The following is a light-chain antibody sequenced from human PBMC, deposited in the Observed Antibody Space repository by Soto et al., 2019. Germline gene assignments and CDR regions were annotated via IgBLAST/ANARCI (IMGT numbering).Light chain of an antibody. CDR1: QSISSW. CDR3: QQYNSYSPLT. Sequence: DIQMTQSPSTLSASVGDRVTITCLASQSISSWLAWYQQKPGKAPKLLIYKASGLESGVPSRFSGSGSGTDFTLTISSLQTDDFATYYCQQYNSYSPLTFGGGTKVDI. J-gene: IGKJ4*01. V-gene: IGKV1-5*03. CDR2: KAS.